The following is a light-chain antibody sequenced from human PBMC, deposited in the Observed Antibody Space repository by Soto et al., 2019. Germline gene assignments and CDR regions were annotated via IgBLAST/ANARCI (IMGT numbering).Light chain of an antibody. Sequence: QSVLTQPPSVSGSPGQRVTISCTGSSSNIGSGYDVPWYQQHPGTAPKLLIYVDDNRPSGVPDRVSGSKSDTSASLAITGLGAEDEAEDYCQSYDSSLSNSWVFGGGTKLTVL. J-gene: IGLJ3*02. CDR1: SSNIGSGYD. CDR2: VDD. CDR3: QSYDSSLSNSWV. V-gene: IGLV1-40*01.